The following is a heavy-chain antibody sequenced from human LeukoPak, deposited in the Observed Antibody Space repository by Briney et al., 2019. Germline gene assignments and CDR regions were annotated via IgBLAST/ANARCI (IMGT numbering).Heavy chain of an antibody. J-gene: IGHJ4*02. Sequence: PSQTLSLTCTVSGGSISSGDYYWRWIRQPPGKGLEWIGYIYYSGSTYYNPSLKSRVTISVDTSKNQFSLELSSVTAADTAVYYCARDLLNEGNHLDYWGQGTLVTVSS. V-gene: IGHV4-30-4*01. CDR1: GGSISSGDYY. CDR3: ARDLLNEGNHLDY. CDR2: IYYSGST. D-gene: IGHD4-23*01.